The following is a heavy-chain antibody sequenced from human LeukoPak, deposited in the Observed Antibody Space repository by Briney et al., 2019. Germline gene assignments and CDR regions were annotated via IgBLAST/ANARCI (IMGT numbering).Heavy chain of an antibody. J-gene: IGHJ4*02. D-gene: IGHD3-22*01. CDR1: GGTFSSYA. V-gene: IGHV1-69*13. Sequence: SVKVSCKASGGTFSSYAISWVRPAPGQGLEWMGGIIPIFGTANYSQKFQGRVTITADESTSTAYMELSSLRSEDTAVYYCARGGSYYDSSGLYYFDYWGQGTLVTVFS. CDR3: ARGGSYYDSSGLYYFDY. CDR2: IIPIFGTA.